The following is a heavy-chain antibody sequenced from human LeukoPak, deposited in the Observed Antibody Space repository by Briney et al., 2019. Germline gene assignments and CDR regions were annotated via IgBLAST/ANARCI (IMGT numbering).Heavy chain of an antibody. CDR1: GMPISTFW. V-gene: IGHV3-7*01. CDR3: RMGHWDASK. D-gene: IGHD1-26*01. Sequence: GGSLRLSCTVSGMPISTFWMNWVRQTPGKGLEWVANIKADGTEKYYVDSVKGRFTVSRDNAKNSLYLQMNSLRAGDTAIYYCRMGHWDASKWGQGTLVTVSS. CDR2: IKADGTEK. J-gene: IGHJ4*02.